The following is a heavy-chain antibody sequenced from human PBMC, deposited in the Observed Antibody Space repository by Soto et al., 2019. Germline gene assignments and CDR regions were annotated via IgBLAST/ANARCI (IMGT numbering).Heavy chain of an antibody. Sequence: PSETLSVTCTVSGGSVSSDGCYWNWIRQPPGEGLEWIGYISYSGSTNYNPSLKSRVTMSVDTSKNEFSLRLSSVTAADTAVYFCARDGLGSSGGKDAFDIWGQGAMVTVSS. J-gene: IGHJ3*02. D-gene: IGHD6-19*01. V-gene: IGHV4-61*08. CDR2: ISYSGST. CDR1: GGSVSSDGCY. CDR3: ARDGLGSSGGKDAFDI.